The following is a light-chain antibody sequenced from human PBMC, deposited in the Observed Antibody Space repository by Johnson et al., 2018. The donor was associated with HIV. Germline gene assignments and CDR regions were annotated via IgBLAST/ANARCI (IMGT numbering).Light chain of an antibody. CDR1: SYNIGNNY. J-gene: IGLJ1*01. CDR2: ENN. CDR3: GTWDSSLCAYV. Sequence: QSVLTQPPSVSAAPGQKVTISCSGSSYNIGNNYVSWYQQLPGTAPKLLIYENNKRPSGIPDRFSGSKSGTSATLGITGLQTGDEADYYCGTWDSSLCAYVFRTGTKVNVL. V-gene: IGLV1-51*02.